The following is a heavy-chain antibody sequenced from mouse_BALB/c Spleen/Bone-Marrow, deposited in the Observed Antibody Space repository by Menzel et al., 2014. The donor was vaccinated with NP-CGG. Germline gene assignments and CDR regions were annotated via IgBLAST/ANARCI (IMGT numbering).Heavy chain of an antibody. CDR1: GYTFTTYG. D-gene: IGHD1-1*01. CDR2: INTYTGEP. J-gene: IGHJ2*01. Sequence: VESGPELKKPGESVKISCKASGYTFTTYGMNWVKQAPGKGFKWMGLINTYTGEPTYADDFKGRFAFSLETSASTAYLQINNLKNEDTATYFCTRPLFTTIIAPDYWGQGTTLTVSS. V-gene: IGHV9-3-1*01. CDR3: TRPLFTTIIAPDY.